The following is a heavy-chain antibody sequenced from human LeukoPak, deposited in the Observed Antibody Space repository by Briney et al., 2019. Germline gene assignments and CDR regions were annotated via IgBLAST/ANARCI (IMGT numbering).Heavy chain of an antibody. Sequence: GASVKLCCKASGYTFTGYHIHWVRHAPGQGLEWMGWINANSGGTNYAQKFQGKVTMTRDTSISTAYMELSSLRSDDTAVYYCARGGGPGLGYWGQGTLVTASS. J-gene: IGHJ4*02. CDR3: ARGGGPGLGY. CDR1: GYTFTGYH. D-gene: IGHD5/OR15-5a*01. CDR2: INANSGGT. V-gene: IGHV1-2*02.